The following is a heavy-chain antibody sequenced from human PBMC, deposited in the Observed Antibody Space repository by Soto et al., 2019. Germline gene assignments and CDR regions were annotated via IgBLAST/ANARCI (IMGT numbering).Heavy chain of an antibody. D-gene: IGHD3-3*01. V-gene: IGHV4-39*01. CDR2: IYYSGST. CDR3: ARLPYDFWSGYQPDTSSFFDY. CDR1: GGSISSSSYY. J-gene: IGHJ4*02. Sequence: PSETLSLTCTVSGGSISSSSYYWGWIRQPPGKGLEWIGSIYYSGSTYYNPSLKSRVTISVDTSKNQFSLKLSSVTAADTAVYYCARLPYDFWSGYQPDTSSFFDYWGQGTLVTVSS.